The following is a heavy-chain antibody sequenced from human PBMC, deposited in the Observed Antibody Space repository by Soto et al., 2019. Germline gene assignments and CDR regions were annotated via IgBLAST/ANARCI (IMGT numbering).Heavy chain of an antibody. CDR2: INPSGGST. D-gene: IGHD3-22*01. CDR1: GSSCTSYD. Sequence: GAPVEPSSKASGSSCTSYDMHWVRQAPGQGLEWMGIINPSGGSTYSADSVKGRFTISRDNSKNTLFLQMNSLRAEDTAVYYCARDYPSSMTVVVPNGFDYWGQGTLVTVSS. CDR3: ARDYPSSMTVVVPNGFDY. V-gene: IGHV1-46*04. J-gene: IGHJ4*02.